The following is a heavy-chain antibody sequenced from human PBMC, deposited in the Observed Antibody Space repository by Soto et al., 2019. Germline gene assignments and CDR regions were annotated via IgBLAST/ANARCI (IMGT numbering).Heavy chain of an antibody. V-gene: IGHV1-2*02. CDR2: ISPKSGGT. D-gene: IGHD3-9*01. J-gene: IGHJ4*02. CDR1: GYNSIDFH. CDR3: ARPPGYISDWYYFDL. Sequence: QVQLVQSGAEGKKPGASVKVSCEATGYNSIDFHIHWVRQAPGQGLEWMGRISPKSGGTNYAQNVEGSVTMTWETSLNTDYMELSSLKSDDTAVYYCARPPGYISDWYYFDLWGQGTRVTVSS.